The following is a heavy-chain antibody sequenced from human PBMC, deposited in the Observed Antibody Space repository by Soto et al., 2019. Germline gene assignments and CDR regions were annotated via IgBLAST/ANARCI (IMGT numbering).Heavy chain of an antibody. J-gene: IGHJ6*02. V-gene: IGHV3-23*01. CDR2: ISGSGGST. CDR1: GFTFSSYA. D-gene: IGHD5-18*01. CDR3: ANGRGYSYSYIDYYYGMDV. Sequence: PGGSLRLSCAASGFTFSSYAMSWVRQAPGKGLEWVSAISGSGGSTYYADSVKGRFTISRDTSKNTLYLQMNSLRAEDTAVYYCANGRGYSYSYIDYYYGMDVWGQGPT.